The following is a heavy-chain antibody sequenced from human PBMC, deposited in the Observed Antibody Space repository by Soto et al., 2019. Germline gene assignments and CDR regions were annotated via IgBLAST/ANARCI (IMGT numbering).Heavy chain of an antibody. J-gene: IGHJ4*02. CDR1: GFTFSNYD. Sequence: PGESLKISCAASGFTFSNYDMSWVRQAPGKGLEWVSVISGSGSSPYYADSVKGRFTIARDNSKNTLYLQMNSLRAEDTAVYYCAKEMRIYRSPFDYWGQGVLVTVSS. V-gene: IGHV3-23*01. D-gene: IGHD1-26*01. CDR2: ISGSGSSP. CDR3: AKEMRIYRSPFDY.